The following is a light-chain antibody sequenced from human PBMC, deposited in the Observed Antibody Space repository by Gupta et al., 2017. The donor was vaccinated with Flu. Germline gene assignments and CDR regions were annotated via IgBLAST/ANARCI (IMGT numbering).Light chain of an antibody. CDR2: EGR. Sequence: QSITTTCTGTSSGGGDYNYVSWHQHHPDNVHHLIIVEGRNRPAAAGDRFSGSTSVTTATLTVAGRQAEDEDDYYCKAEAYSNWVFGGGTKLTVL. CDR3: KAEAYSNWV. V-gene: IGLV2-14*01. J-gene: IGLJ3*02. CDR1: SSGGGDYNY.